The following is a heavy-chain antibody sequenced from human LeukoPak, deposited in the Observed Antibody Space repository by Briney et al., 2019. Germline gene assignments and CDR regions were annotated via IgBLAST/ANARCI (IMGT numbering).Heavy chain of an antibody. CDR2: ISDGGTTI. Sequence: GGSLRLSCAASGFTFSDYYMSWIRQAPGKGLQWLSYISDGGTTIFDADSVKGRFTISRDNAKKSLYLQLNSLRAEDTAVYYCARVGKVGATGALDIWVQATLVTVSS. CDR3: ARVGKVGATGALDI. V-gene: IGHV3-11*04. CDR1: GFTFSDYY. J-gene: IGHJ3*02. D-gene: IGHD1-26*01.